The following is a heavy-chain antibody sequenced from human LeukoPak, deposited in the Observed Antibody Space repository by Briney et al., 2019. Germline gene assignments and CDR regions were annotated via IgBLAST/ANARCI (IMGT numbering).Heavy chain of an antibody. CDR2: INHSGST. CDR1: GGSFSGYY. J-gene: IGHJ4*02. CDR3: ARALYSSGWYSIGLIY. Sequence: PSETLSLTCAVHGGSFSGYYWSWIRQPPGKGLEWIGEINHSGSTNYNPSLKSRVTISVDTSKNQFSLKLSSVTAADTAVYYCARALYSSGWYSIGLIYWGQGTLVTVSS. D-gene: IGHD6-19*01. V-gene: IGHV4-34*01.